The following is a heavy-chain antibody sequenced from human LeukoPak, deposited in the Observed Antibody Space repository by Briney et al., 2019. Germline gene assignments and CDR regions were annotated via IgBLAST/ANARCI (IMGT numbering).Heavy chain of an antibody. Sequence: SETLSLTCTVSGGSISSYYWSWMRQSPGKGLEWIGYIYYSGGTNYNPSLKSRVTISVDTSKNQFSLNLSSVTAADTAVYYCARALDCSGGSCYRYNWFDPWGQGTLVTVSS. D-gene: IGHD2-15*01. CDR3: ARALDCSGGSCYRYNWFDP. V-gene: IGHV4-59*12. CDR2: IYYSGGT. CDR1: GGSISSYY. J-gene: IGHJ5*02.